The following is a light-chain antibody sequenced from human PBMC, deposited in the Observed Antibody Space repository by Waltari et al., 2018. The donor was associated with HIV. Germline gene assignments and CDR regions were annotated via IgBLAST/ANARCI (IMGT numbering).Light chain of an antibody. Sequence: DIQMTQSPSTLSASVGDRVTIPCRASQSVGSDLNWYQQKSGDAPKLLVYIASSLYTDVPPRFSGSRSGNDFTLTITSLQPEDFATYFCQQSSATPYTFGQGTRLDVK. CDR3: QQSSATPYT. CDR2: IAS. CDR1: QSVGSD. V-gene: IGKV1-39*01. J-gene: IGKJ2*01.